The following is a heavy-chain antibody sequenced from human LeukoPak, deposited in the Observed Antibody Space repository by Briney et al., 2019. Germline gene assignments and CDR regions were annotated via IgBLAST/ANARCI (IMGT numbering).Heavy chain of an antibody. V-gene: IGHV1-69*05. D-gene: IGHD2-15*01. CDR2: IIPIFGTA. Sequence: SVKVSCKASRGTFSSYAISWVRQAPGQGLEWMGGIIPIFGTANYAQKFQGRATMTTDTSTSTAYMELRSLSSDDTAVYYCGRGPKAGGPHHDMDVWGRGTTVTVSS. CDR3: GRGPKAGGPHHDMDV. CDR1: RGTFSSYA. J-gene: IGHJ6*02.